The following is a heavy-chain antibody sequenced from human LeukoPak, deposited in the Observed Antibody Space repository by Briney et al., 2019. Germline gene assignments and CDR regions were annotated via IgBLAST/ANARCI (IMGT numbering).Heavy chain of an antibody. Sequence: GGSLRLSCAASGFTVSSNYMSWVRQAPGKGLEWVSVIYSGGSTYYADSVKGRFTISRDNSKDTLYLQMNSLRAEDTAVYYCARDMSSGYMGSAWFDPWGQGTLVTVSS. CDR3: ARDMSSGYMGSAWFDP. J-gene: IGHJ5*02. CDR1: GFTVSSNY. V-gene: IGHV3-66*01. D-gene: IGHD3-22*01. CDR2: IYSGGST.